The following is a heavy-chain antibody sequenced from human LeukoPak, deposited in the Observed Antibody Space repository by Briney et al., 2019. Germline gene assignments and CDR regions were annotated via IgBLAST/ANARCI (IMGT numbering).Heavy chain of an antibody. CDR2: INHSGST. J-gene: IGHJ4*02. Sequence: PSETLSLTCAVYGGSFSGYYWSWIRQPPGKGLEWIGEINHSGSTNYNPSLKSRVTISVDTSKNQFSLKLSSVTAADTAVYYCARGSLRDGYNVDYWGQGTLVTVSS. V-gene: IGHV4-34*01. CDR1: GGSFSGYY. D-gene: IGHD5-24*01. CDR3: ARGSLRDGYNVDY.